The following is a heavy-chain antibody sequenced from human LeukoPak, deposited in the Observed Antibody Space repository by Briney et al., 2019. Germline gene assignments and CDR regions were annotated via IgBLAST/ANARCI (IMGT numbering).Heavy chain of an antibody. J-gene: IGHJ4*02. CDR3: AREQVVASGLDY. CDR2: ISSSSSYI. CDR1: GFTFSSYS. Sequence: KSGGSLRLSCVASGFTFSSYSMNWVRQAPGKGLEWVSSISSSSSYIYYADSVKGRFTISRDNAKNSLYLQMNSLRAEDTAVYYCAREQVVASGLDYWGQGTLVTVSS. V-gene: IGHV3-21*01. D-gene: IGHD3-22*01.